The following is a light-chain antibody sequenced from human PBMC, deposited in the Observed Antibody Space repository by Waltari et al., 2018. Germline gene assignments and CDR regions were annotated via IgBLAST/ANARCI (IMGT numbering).Light chain of an antibody. CDR2: AAS. CDR1: QSIATY. Sequence: DIQLTQSPSSLSASIGDRVPITCRASQSIATYLNWYQEKPGKAPKLLIFAASSLYSGVPSRFSGSGSGTDFTLSISSLQPEDFATYYCQQSFVSPWTFGQGTKVEIK. V-gene: IGKV1-39*01. J-gene: IGKJ1*01. CDR3: QQSFVSPWT.